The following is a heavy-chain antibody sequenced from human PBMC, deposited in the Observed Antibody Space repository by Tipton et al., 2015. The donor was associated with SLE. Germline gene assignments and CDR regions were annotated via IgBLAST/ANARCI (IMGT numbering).Heavy chain of an antibody. CDR2: IDILSDF. CDR1: GFIFNSYA. Sequence: SLRLSCTGSGFIFNSYAINWVRQAPGKGLEWVSSIDILSDFNHADSVKGRFTVSRDKAKNSVFLQMDSLRVEDTGVYYCARSGPTLHAFDIWGQGTMVTVSS. J-gene: IGHJ3*02. D-gene: IGHD3-10*01. CDR3: ARSGPTLHAFDI. V-gene: IGHV3-21*03.